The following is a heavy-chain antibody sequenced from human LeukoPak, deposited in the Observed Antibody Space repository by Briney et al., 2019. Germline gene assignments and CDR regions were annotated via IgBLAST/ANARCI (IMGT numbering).Heavy chain of an antibody. CDR2: IYYSGST. CDR1: GGSFSGYY. J-gene: IGHJ4*02. CDR3: ARHGDLNYDRSGCYFDY. V-gene: IGHV4-59*08. Sequence: SETLSLTCAVYGGSFSGYYWSWVRQPPGKGLEWIGYIYYSGSTNYNPSLKSRATISVDTSKNQFSLKLSSVTAADTAVYYCARHGDLNYDRSGCYFDYWGQGNLVTASS. D-gene: IGHD3-22*01.